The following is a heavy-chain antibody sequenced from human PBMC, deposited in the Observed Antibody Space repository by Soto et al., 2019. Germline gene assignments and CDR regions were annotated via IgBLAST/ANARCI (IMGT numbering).Heavy chain of an antibody. CDR3: ARGNLHCSGGSCYRSHWFDP. D-gene: IGHD2-15*01. CDR1: GGSISSYY. Sequence: PSETLSLTCTVSGGSISSYYWSWIRQPPGKGLEWIGYIYYSGSTNYNPSLKSRVTISVDTSKNQFSLKLSSVTAADTVVYYCARGNLHCSGGSCYRSHWFDPWGQGTMVTVYS. J-gene: IGHJ5*02. CDR2: IYYSGST. V-gene: IGHV4-59*01.